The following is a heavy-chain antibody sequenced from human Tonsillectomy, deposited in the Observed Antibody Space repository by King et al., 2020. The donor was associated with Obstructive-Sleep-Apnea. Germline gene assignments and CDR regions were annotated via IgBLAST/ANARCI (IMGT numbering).Heavy chain of an antibody. V-gene: IGHV4-39*07. Sequence: QVQLQESGPGLVKPSETVSLTCTVSGGSINNNNYYWGWIRQPPGRGLEWIGSIYYTGSTSYNPSLKSRVTISVDTSKNQFSLHMNSVTAADTAVYYCARDSGFSSSWSRATHDFFDYWGQGTLVTVSS. CDR2: IYYTGST. CDR3: ARDSGFSSSWSRATHDFFDY. CDR1: GGSINNNNYY. D-gene: IGHD6-13*01. J-gene: IGHJ4*02.